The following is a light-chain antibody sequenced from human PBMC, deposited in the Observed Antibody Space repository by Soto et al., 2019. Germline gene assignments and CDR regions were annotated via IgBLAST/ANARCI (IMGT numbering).Light chain of an antibody. Sequence: DIQLPHSRSTMSASVGSRVSITRRANESVSNWLAWYQQKPGKAPKLLISDASILESGVPSRFSGSGSGTEFTLTISSLQPDDLATYYCQQYNNLPPDTFGQGTRLENK. J-gene: IGKJ5*01. CDR1: ESVSNW. V-gene: IGKV1-5*01. CDR3: QQYNNLPPDT. CDR2: DAS.